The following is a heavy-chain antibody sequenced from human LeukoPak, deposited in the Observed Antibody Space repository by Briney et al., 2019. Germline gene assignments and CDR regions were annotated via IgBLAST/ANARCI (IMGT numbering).Heavy chain of an antibody. Sequence: PAETLSLTCTVSGGSIDRSTYYWGWIRQPRGKGLEWIGSIYYSGSTYYNPSLRSRFTISVDTSKNQFSLKLNSVTAGDTAVYYCATLTGSHPASWGQGTLVTVSS. D-gene: IGHD1-26*01. CDR3: ATLTGSHPAS. V-gene: IGHV4-39*01. J-gene: IGHJ5*02. CDR1: GGSIDRSTYY. CDR2: IYYSGST.